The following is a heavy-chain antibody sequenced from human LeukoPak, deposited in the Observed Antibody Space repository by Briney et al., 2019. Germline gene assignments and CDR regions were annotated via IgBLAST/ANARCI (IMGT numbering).Heavy chain of an antibody. Sequence: PSETLSLTCTVSGDSISSGGYYWTWIRQHPGKGLEWIGNIFTSGNTYYNPSLKGQIFTSVDTSKSQFSLRLTPVTPADTAVYYCARATLRGDPFDFWGQGLQVTVSS. CDR3: ARATLRGDPFDF. CDR2: IFTSGNT. CDR1: GDSISSGGYY. D-gene: IGHD2-21*02. V-gene: IGHV4-31*01. J-gene: IGHJ4*02.